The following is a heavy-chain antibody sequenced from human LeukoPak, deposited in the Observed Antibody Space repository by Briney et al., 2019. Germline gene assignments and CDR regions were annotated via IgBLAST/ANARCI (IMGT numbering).Heavy chain of an antibody. J-gene: IGHJ6*03. Sequence: SETLSLTCTVSGGSISTTYYWGWIRQPPGKGLEWIGNIYYNGNTYYNPSLTRRVTISIDTSKNQFSLKVRSVTAADTAVYYCARHPQQQTFSARYYHYYMDVWGKGTTVTVSS. V-gene: IGHV4-39*01. CDR3: ARHPQQQTFSARYYHYYMDV. D-gene: IGHD6-13*01. CDR2: IYYNGNT. CDR1: GGSISTTYY.